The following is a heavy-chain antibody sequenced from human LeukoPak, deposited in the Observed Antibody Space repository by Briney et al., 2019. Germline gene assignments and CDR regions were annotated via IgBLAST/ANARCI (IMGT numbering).Heavy chain of an antibody. V-gene: IGHV1-18*01. CDR2: ISAYNGHT. D-gene: IGHD6-13*01. CDR3: ARAYSSTWYGDY. Sequence: GASVKVSCKASGHSFTRYGFSWVRQAPGQGLEWMGWISAYNGHTNYAQNFQGRVTMTTDTSTSTAYMELRSLRSDDTAVYFCARAYSSTWYGDYWGQGTLVTVSS. J-gene: IGHJ4*02. CDR1: GHSFTRYG.